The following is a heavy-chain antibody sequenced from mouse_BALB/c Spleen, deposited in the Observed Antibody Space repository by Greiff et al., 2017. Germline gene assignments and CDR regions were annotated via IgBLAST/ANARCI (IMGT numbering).Heavy chain of an antibody. Sequence: LQESGAELVKPGASVKLSCKASGYTFTSYYMYWVKQRPGQGLEWIGEINPSNGGTNFNEKFKSKATLTVDKSSSTAYMQLSSLTSEDSAVYYCTRTNYYGFFAYWGQGTLVTVSA. V-gene: IGHV1S81*02. CDR3: TRTNYYGFFAY. D-gene: IGHD1-2*01. J-gene: IGHJ3*01. CDR1: GYTFTSYY. CDR2: INPSNGGT.